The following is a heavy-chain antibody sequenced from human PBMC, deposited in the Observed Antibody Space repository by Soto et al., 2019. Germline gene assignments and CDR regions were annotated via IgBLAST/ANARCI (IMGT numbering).Heavy chain of an antibody. Sequence: EVQLLESGGGLVQPGGSLRLSCAASGFTFSSYAMSWVRQAPGKGLEWVSAISGSGGSPYYADSVKGRFTISRDNSKNTLYLQMNSLRAEDTAVYYCAKGGIVVVTAIDYWGQGTLVTVSS. D-gene: IGHD2-21*02. J-gene: IGHJ4*02. V-gene: IGHV3-23*01. CDR3: AKGGIVVVTAIDY. CDR1: GFTFSSYA. CDR2: ISGSGGSP.